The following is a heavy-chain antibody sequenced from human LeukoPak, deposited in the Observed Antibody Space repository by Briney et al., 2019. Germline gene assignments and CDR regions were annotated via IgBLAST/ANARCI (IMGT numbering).Heavy chain of an antibody. Sequence: RGSLRLSCAASGFTFSSYAMSWVRQAPGKGLEWVSAISGSGGSTYYADSVKGRFTISRDNSKNTLYLQMNSLRAEDTAVYYCAKGAGSSGYYYEPFDYWGQGTLVTVSS. D-gene: IGHD3-22*01. V-gene: IGHV3-23*01. J-gene: IGHJ4*02. CDR3: AKGAGSSGYYYEPFDY. CDR2: ISGSGGST. CDR1: GFTFSSYA.